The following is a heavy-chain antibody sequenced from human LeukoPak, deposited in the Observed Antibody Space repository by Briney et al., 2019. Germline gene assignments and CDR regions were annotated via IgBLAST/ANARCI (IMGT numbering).Heavy chain of an antibody. Sequence: GGSLRLSCAASGFTFSNYWIHWVRQAPGKGLVWVSRINPAGTYVNYADSVKGRFTISRDSAKNTVYLQMNSLRAEDTALFYCVRDWDHFDFDSWGQGTLVTVSS. V-gene: IGHV3-74*01. CDR1: GFTFSNYW. CDR2: INPAGTYV. D-gene: IGHD1-26*01. CDR3: VRDWDHFDFDS. J-gene: IGHJ5*01.